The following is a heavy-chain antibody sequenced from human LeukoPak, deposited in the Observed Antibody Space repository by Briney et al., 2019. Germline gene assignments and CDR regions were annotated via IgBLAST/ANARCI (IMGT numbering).Heavy chain of an antibody. J-gene: IGHJ4*02. Sequence: TSVMVSCKASGFTFTSSAMQWVRQARGQRLEWIGWIAVGSGNTNYAQKFQERVTITRDMSTSTAYMELSSLRSEDTAVYYCAADLEGATVYWGQGTLVTVSS. V-gene: IGHV1-58*02. CDR3: AADLEGATVY. CDR1: GFTFTSSA. D-gene: IGHD1-26*01. CDR2: IAVGSGNT.